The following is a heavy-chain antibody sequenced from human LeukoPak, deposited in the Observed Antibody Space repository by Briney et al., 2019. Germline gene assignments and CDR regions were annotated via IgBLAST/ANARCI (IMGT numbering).Heavy chain of an antibody. CDR3: ARDRWELPAFDI. D-gene: IGHD1-26*01. V-gene: IGHV4-59*01. J-gene: IGHJ3*02. CDR1: GGSISSYY. CDR2: IYYSGST. Sequence: PSETLSLTCTVSGGSISSYYWSWNRQPPGKGLEWIGYIYYSGSTNYNPSLKSRVTISVDTSKNQFSLKLSSVTAADTAVYYCARDRWELPAFDIWGQGTMVTVSS.